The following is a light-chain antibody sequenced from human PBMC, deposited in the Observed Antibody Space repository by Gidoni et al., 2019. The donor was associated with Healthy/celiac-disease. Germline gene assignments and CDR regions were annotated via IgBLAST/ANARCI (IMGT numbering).Light chain of an antibody. V-gene: IGLV3-9*01. CDR3: QVWDSSTSYV. Sequence: SYELTQPLSVSVALGPTARITCGGNNIGSKNVHWYQQKPGQATVLVIYRDSNRPSGIPERFSGSNSGNTATLTISRAQAGDEADYYCQVWDSSTSYVFGTGTKVTVL. J-gene: IGLJ1*01. CDR1: NIGSKN. CDR2: RDS.